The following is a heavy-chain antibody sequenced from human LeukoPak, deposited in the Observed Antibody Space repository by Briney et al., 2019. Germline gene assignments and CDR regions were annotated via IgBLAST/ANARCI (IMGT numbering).Heavy chain of an antibody. J-gene: IGHJ4*02. CDR2: IHHSGST. CDR1: GASFSSSNW. Sequence: PSATLSLTCAVSGASFSSSNWWLWVRQPPKKGLEWIGEIHHSGSTNYNPSLKSRVTMSVDTSKNQISLRLSSVTAADTAVYYCARDLYGSDSYWGQGNLVTVSS. V-gene: IGHV4-4*02. D-gene: IGHD6-19*01. CDR3: ARDLYGSDSY.